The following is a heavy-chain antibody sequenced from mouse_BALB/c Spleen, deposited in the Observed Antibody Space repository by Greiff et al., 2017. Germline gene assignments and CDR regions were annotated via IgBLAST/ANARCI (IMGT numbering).Heavy chain of an antibody. D-gene: IGHD2-14*01. J-gene: IGHJ3*01. V-gene: IGHV2-9*02. CDR2: IWAGGST. CDR1: GFSLTSYG. CDR3: ARDRGPYRSAWFAY. Sequence: VMLVESGPGLVAPSQSLSITCTVSGFSLTSYGVHWVRQPPGKGLEWLGVIWAGGSTNYNSALMSRLSISKDNSKSQVFLKMNSLQTDDTAMYYCARDRGPYRSAWFAYWGQGTLVTVSA.